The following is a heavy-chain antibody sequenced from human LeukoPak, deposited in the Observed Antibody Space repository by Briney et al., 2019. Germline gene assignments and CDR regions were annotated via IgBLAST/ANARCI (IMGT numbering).Heavy chain of an antibody. CDR2: ISGSGGST. V-gene: IGHV3-23*01. J-gene: IGHJ4*02. CDR1: GFTFSSYA. D-gene: IGHD3-10*01. CDR3: GKSMYYYGSGSYYKREYYFDY. Sequence: GGSLRLSCAASGFTFSSYAMSWVRQAPGKGLEWVSAISGSGGSTYYAASVKGRFTISRDNSKNTLYLQMNSLRAEDTAVYYCGKSMYYYGSGSYYKREYYFDYWGQGTLVTVSS.